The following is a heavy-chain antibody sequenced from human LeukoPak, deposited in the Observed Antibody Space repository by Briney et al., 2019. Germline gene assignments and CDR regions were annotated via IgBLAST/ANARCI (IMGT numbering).Heavy chain of an antibody. D-gene: IGHD3-22*01. J-gene: IGHJ5*02. CDR3: ARDRPNYHESNGHYYNRDGDH. CDR1: GFTFNIYA. Sequence: GGSLRLSCAASGFTFNIYAMSWVRLAPGKGLQWVASMCGSAGCTFYEDSVKGRFTISRDNSGDTLYLQMDSLRAEDTAIYYCARDRPNYHESNGHYYNRDGDHWGQGTLVTVSS. V-gene: IGHV3-23*01. CDR2: MCGSAGCT.